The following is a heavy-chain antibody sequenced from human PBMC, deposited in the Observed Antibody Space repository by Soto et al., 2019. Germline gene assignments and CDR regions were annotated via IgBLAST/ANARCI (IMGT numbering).Heavy chain of an antibody. D-gene: IGHD2-15*01. Sequence: QVQLVQSGAEVKKPGSSVKVSCKASGGTFSSYTISWVRQAPGQGLEWMGRIIPILGIANYAQKCQGRVTITADKSTSTAYMELSSLRSEDTAVYYCASSVAATYYYGMDVWGQGTTVTVSS. CDR1: GGTFSSYT. CDR3: ASSVAATYYYGMDV. V-gene: IGHV1-69*02. CDR2: IIPILGIA. J-gene: IGHJ6*02.